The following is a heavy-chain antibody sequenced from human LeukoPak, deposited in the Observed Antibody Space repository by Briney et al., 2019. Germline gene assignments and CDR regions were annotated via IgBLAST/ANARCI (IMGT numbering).Heavy chain of an antibody. D-gene: IGHD6-19*01. J-gene: IGHJ6*02. CDR1: GGSIRSYY. Sequence: SETLSLTCTVSGGSIRSYYWSWIRQPAGKGLEWIGRIYTCGSTNYNPSLKSRLAISVNTSKNQFSLKLRCVTAADTAVYYCATHPHSIAVAGTGNYYYGMDVWGQGTTVTVSS. V-gene: IGHV4-4*07. CDR2: IYTCGST. CDR3: ATHPHSIAVAGTGNYYYGMDV.